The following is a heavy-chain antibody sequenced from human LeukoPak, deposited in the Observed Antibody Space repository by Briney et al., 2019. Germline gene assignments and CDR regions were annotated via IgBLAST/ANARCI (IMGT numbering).Heavy chain of an antibody. CDR3: ARRAYSAAYWKHFDY. V-gene: IGHV4-59*01. D-gene: IGHD1-1*01. CDR2: IYYSGST. CDR1: GGSISSYY. J-gene: IGHJ4*02. Sequence: SETLSLTCTVSGGSISSYYWSWIRQPPGKGLEWIGYIYYSGSTNYNPSLKSRVTISVDTSKNQFSLKLSSVTAADTAVYYCARRAYSAAYWKHFDYWGQGTLVTVSS.